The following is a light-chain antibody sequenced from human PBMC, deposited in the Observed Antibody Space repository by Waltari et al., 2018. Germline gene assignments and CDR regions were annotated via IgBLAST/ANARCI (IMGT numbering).Light chain of an antibody. CDR2: DNN. V-gene: IGLV1-51*01. CDR3: GTWDSSLSVGV. Sequence: QSVLTQPPSVSAAPGQKVTISCSGHSSTIGNNYVTWYQQLPGTAPKLLIYDNNERPSGIPDRFSGSKSDTAATLGISGLQTGDEADYYCGTWDSSLSVGVFGGGTKLTVL. CDR1: SSTIGNNY. J-gene: IGLJ2*01.